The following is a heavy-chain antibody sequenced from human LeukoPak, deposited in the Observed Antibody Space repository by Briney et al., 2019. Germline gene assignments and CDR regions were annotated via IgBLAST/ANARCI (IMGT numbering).Heavy chain of an antibody. J-gene: IGHJ4*02. V-gene: IGHV4-59*12. Sequence: KPSETLSLTCTVSGGSISSYYWSWIRQPPGKGLEWIGYIYYSGSTNYNPSLKSRVTISVDTSKNQFSLKLSSVTAADTAVYYCARWRANYFDYWGQGTLVTVSS. CDR1: GGSISSYY. CDR2: IYYSGST. CDR3: ARWRANYFDY. D-gene: IGHD5-12*01.